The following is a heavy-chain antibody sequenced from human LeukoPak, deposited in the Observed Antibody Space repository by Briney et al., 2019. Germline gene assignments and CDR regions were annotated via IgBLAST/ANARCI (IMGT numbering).Heavy chain of an antibody. V-gene: IGHV1-69*04. D-gene: IGHD1-26*01. J-gene: IGHJ4*02. CDR3: ATTGATPFDY. Sequence: SVKVSCKASGGTFSSYAISWVRQAPGQGLEWMGRIIPILGIANYAQKFQGRVTMTEDTSTDTAYMELSSLRSEDTAVYYCATTGATPFDYWGQGTLVTVSS. CDR2: IIPILGIA. CDR1: GGTFSSYA.